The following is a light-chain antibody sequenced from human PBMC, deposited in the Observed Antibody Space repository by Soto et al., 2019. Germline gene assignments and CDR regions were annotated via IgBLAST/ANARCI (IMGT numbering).Light chain of an antibody. CDR2: DVS. J-gene: IGLJ1*01. CDR3: CSYAGSYTFV. V-gene: IGLV2-11*01. CDR1: ISYVGGYNY. Sequence: QSALTHPRSVSRSPGDSVTISFTGTISYVGGYNYVSWYQQHPGKAPKLMIYDVSKRPSGVPDRFSGSKSGNTASLTISGPQAEDEADYYCCSYAGSYTFVFGTGTKV.